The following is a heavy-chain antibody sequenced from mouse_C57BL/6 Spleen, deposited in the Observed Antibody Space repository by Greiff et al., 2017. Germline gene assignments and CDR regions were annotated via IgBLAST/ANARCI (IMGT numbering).Heavy chain of an antibody. CDR1: GYTFTSYW. V-gene: IGHV1-52*01. CDR2: IDPSASYT. Sequence: QVQLQQPGAELVRPGSSVKLSCKASGYTFTSYWMHWVKQRPIQGLEWIGNIDPSASYTNYNQKFKDKATLTVDKSSSTAYMQLSSLTSEDSAVYYSARSGGNYGGAMDYWGQGTSVTVSS. D-gene: IGHD2-1*01. J-gene: IGHJ4*01. CDR3: ARSGGNYGGAMDY.